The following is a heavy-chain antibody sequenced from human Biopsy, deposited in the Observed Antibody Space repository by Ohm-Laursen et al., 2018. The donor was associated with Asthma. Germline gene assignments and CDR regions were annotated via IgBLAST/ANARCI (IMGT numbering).Heavy chain of an antibody. CDR2: ISPSGNT. Sequence: TLSLTCAVSGGSISSGDYSWSWIRQPPGKGLEWIGFISPSGNTYYSTSLKSRLTISVDRSKNQFSLRLSSVTAADTAMYYCARDYGDYVWRAFDIWGQGTMVTVSS. CDR1: GGSISSGDYS. CDR3: ARDYGDYVWRAFDI. D-gene: IGHD4-17*01. V-gene: IGHV4-30-2*01. J-gene: IGHJ3*02.